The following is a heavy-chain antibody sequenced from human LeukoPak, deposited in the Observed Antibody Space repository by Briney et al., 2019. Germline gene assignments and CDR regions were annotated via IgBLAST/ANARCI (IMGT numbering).Heavy chain of an antibody. CDR1: GYSISSGYY. V-gene: IGHV3-49*04. CDR2: IRSKAYGGTT. CDR3: TRDHKYDFWSGPVDYFDY. Sequence: LSLTCTVSGYSISSGYYWGWVRQAPGKGLEWLGFIRSKAYGGTTEYAASVKGRFTISRDDSKSIAYLQMNSLKTEDTAVYYCTRDHKYDFWSGPVDYFDYWGQGTLVTVSS. D-gene: IGHD3-3*01. J-gene: IGHJ4*02.